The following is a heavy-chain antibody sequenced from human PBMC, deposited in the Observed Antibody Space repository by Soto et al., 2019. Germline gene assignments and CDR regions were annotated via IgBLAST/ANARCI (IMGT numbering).Heavy chain of an antibody. J-gene: IGHJ4*02. CDR2: ISSTSSYI. D-gene: IGHD3-22*01. CDR3: ARGYYDRSGYCFEY. V-gene: IGHV3-21*01. CDR1: GFIFSDYS. Sequence: EVQLLESGGGLVKPGGSLRLSCAASGFIFSDYSMNWVRQAPGKGLEWVSSISSTSSYIYYADSLKGRFTISRDNAKNSLNLQVNDLRVEYGAVYYCARGYYDRSGYCFEYWGQGTLVTVSS.